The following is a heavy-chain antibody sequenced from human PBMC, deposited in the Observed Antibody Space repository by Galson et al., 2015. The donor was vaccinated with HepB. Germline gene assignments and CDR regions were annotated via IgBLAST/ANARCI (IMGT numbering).Heavy chain of an antibody. CDR3: AKSLRVGTNVFDI. Sequence: SLRLSCAASGFTFSTYAMNWVRQAPGKGLDWVSLISGDGGTTYYADSVKGRFTISRDNSKDTLYLQMNSLTGEDTAVYYCAKSLRVGTNVFDIWGQGTMVTVSS. CDR2: ISGDGGTT. V-gene: IGHV3-23*01. CDR1: GFTFSTYA. J-gene: IGHJ3*02. D-gene: IGHD1-26*01.